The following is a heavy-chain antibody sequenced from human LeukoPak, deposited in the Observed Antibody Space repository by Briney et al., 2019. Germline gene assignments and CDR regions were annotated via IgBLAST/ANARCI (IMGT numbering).Heavy chain of an antibody. CDR2: INPNSGGT. V-gene: IGHV1-2*02. D-gene: IGHD3-10*01. CDR3: ARLLWFGELRGFDP. CDR1: GYTFTGYY. Sequence: ASVKVSCKASGYTFTGYYMHWVRQAPGQGLEWMGWINPNSGGTNYAQKFQGRVTMTRDTSISTAYMELSRLRCDDTAVYYCARLLWFGELRGFDPWGQGTLVTVSS. J-gene: IGHJ5*02.